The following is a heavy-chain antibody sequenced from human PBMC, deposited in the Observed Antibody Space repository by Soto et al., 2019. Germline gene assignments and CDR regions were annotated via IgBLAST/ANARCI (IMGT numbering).Heavy chain of an antibody. V-gene: IGHV4-59*01. CDR2: IYYSGST. Sequence: SETLSLTCTVSGGSISSYYWSWIRQPPGKGLEWIGYIYYSGSTNYNPSLKSRVTISVDTSKDQFSLKLSSVTAADTAVYYCARDQRYCSSTSCYGWFDPWGQGTLVTVSS. CDR3: ARDQRYCSSTSCYGWFDP. CDR1: GGSISSYY. J-gene: IGHJ5*02. D-gene: IGHD2-2*01.